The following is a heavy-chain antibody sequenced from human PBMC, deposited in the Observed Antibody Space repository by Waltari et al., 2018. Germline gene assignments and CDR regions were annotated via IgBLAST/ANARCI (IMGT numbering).Heavy chain of an antibody. V-gene: IGHV3-53*02. CDR3: AGGPSYYDSSTFAFDM. Sequence: EVQLVETGGGLIQPGGSLRPSCAASGFTGSSNYIGWARQAPGKGLEWVSVIHSGGSTYYADSVKGRFTIFRDSSKNTLYLQMNTLRAEDTAMYYCAGGPSYYDSSTFAFDMWGQGTMVTVSS. J-gene: IGHJ3*02. CDR2: IHSGGST. CDR1: GFTGSSNY. D-gene: IGHD3-22*01.